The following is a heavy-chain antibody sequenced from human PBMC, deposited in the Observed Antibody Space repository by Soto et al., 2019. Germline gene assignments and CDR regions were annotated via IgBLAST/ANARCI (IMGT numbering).Heavy chain of an antibody. Sequence: GESLKISCKGSGYSFTSYWIGWVRQMPGKGLEWMGIIYPGDSDTRYSPSFQGQVTISADKSISTAYLQWSSLKASDTAMYYCARVRITMTGAYWYFDLWGRGTLVTVSS. CDR1: GYSFTSYW. J-gene: IGHJ2*01. CDR2: IYPGDSDT. V-gene: IGHV5-51*01. D-gene: IGHD3-10*02. CDR3: ARVRITMTGAYWYFDL.